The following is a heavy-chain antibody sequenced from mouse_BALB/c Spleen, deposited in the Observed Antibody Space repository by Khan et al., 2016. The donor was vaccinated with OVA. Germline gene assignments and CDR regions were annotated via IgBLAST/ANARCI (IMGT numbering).Heavy chain of an antibody. CDR3: AKSDK. V-gene: IGHV5-6-3*01. J-gene: IGHJ2*01. CDR1: RFTISSYG. Sequence: EVELVESGGGIVQPSRSLKRSCAVSRFTISSYGTSSVRQTPHKRLVLFATIDSNGGSTDYPHCVKRRFSITGDNAKNALFLQLRCLKSEDTAMYYCAKSDKWGQGTTLTVSS. CDR2: IDSNGGST.